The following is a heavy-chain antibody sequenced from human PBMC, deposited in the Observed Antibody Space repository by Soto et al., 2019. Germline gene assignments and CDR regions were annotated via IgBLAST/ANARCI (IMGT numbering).Heavy chain of an antibody. CDR1: GFTFSSYA. D-gene: IGHD3-22*01. Sequence: PGGSLRLSCAASGFTFSSYAMSWVRQAPGKGLEWVSAISGSGGSTYYADSVKGRFTISRDNSKNTLYLQMNSLRAEDTAVYYCAKDRLRYDSSGYYYYFDYWGQGTLVTVSS. CDR3: AKDRLRYDSSGYYYYFDY. J-gene: IGHJ4*02. CDR2: ISGSGGST. V-gene: IGHV3-23*01.